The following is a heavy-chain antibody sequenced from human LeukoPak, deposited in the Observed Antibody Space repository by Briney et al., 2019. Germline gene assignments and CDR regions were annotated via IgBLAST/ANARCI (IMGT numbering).Heavy chain of an antibody. V-gene: IGHV1-8*01. CDR1: GYSYTSYD. J-gene: IGHJ3*02. Sequence: GASVKVSCKASGYSYTSYDVNWVRQAPGQGLEWMGWFNPKSGNAGYAQKFQGRVTMTRNISMITAYMELNSLTSEDTAVYYCARGVGSAINKEAFDIWGQGTVVTVSS. CDR2: FNPKSGNA. CDR3: ARGVGSAINKEAFDI. D-gene: IGHD6-25*01.